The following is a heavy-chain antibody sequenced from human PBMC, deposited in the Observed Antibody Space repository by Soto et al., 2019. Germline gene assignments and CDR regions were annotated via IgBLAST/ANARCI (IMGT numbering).Heavy chain of an antibody. V-gene: IGHV4-34*01. Sequence: PSETLSLTCAVYGDSFRGYYWSWIRQPPGKRLEWIGEISHRGDTSYNPSLKSRVTISVDTSKNQFSLRLTSVTAADTAVYYCVRGDVAARLQSWGQGTLVTVSS. J-gene: IGHJ5*02. D-gene: IGHD6-6*01. CDR3: VRGDVAARLQS. CDR1: GDSFRGYY. CDR2: ISHRGDT.